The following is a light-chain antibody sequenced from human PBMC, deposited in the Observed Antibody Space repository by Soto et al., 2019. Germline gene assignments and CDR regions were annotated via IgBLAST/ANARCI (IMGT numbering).Light chain of an antibody. Sequence: DIVMTQSPDSLAVSLGERATINCKSSQTLLDSSNNKASLSWYQQKPGQPPKLLIYWTSTREFGVPDRFSGSGSGTDLTLTISSLQAEDVAVYYCQQYFNSPRTFGHGTKVEIK. CDR2: WTS. CDR1: QTLLDSSNNKAS. J-gene: IGKJ1*01. V-gene: IGKV4-1*01. CDR3: QQYFNSPRT.